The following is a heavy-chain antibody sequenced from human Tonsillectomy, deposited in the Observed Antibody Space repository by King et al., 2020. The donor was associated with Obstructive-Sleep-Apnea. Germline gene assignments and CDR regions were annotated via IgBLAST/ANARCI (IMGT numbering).Heavy chain of an antibody. CDR1: GFTFSSYN. Sequence: VQLQESGGGLVKPGGSLRLSCAASGFTFSSYNMNWVRQAPGKGLEWVSSISSSSGYIYYTDSVKGRFTISRDNAKNSLYLQMNSLRVEDSAVYYCATALAAAAPFDSWGQGTLVTVSS. J-gene: IGHJ4*02. CDR3: ATALAAAAPFDS. CDR2: ISSSSGYI. V-gene: IGHV3-21*06. D-gene: IGHD6-13*01.